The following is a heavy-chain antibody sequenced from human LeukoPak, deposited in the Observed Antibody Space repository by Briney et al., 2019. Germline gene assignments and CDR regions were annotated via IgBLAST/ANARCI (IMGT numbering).Heavy chain of an antibody. V-gene: IGHV3-15*01. CDR1: GFTFSNAW. CDR3: TTFLGWIQLWLGQSAFDI. CDR2: IKSKTDGGTT. D-gene: IGHD5-18*01. J-gene: IGHJ3*02. Sequence: PGGSLRLSCAASGFTFSNAWMSWVRQAPGKGLEWVGRIKSKTDGGTTDYAAPVKGRFTISRDDSKNTLYLQMNSLKTEDTAVYYCTTFLGWIQLWLGQSAFDIWGQGTMVTVSS.